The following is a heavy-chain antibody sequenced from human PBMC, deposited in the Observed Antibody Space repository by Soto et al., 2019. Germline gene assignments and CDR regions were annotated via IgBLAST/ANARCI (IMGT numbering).Heavy chain of an antibody. CDR1: GFTFSSYA. Sequence: GGSLRLSCAASGFTFSSYAMSWGRQAPGKGLEWVSAISGSGGSTYYADSVKGRFTISRDNSKNTLYLQMNSLRAEDTAVYYCAKESEDIVVVVAATPFDYWGQGTLVTVSS. D-gene: IGHD2-15*01. J-gene: IGHJ4*02. CDR2: ISGSGGST. V-gene: IGHV3-23*01. CDR3: AKESEDIVVVVAATPFDY.